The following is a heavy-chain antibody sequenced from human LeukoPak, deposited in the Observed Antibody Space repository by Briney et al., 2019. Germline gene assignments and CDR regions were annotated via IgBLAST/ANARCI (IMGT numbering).Heavy chain of an antibody. Sequence: GESLKISCKGSGYKFTNYWIAWVRQMPGQGLEWLGIIYPRDSDTRYSPSFQGQVSISVDTSIDTAYLQWSSVKASDTAMYYCARLLAAPYYIYFWGQGTLVTVSS. V-gene: IGHV5-51*01. J-gene: IGHJ4*02. CDR1: GYKFTNYW. D-gene: IGHD6-25*01. CDR3: ARLLAAPYYIYF. CDR2: IYPRDSDT.